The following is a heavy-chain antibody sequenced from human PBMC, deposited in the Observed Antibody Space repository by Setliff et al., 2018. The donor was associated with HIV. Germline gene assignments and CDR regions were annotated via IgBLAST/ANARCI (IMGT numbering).Heavy chain of an antibody. CDR3: VRGVQSPPHYSYYYMDV. Sequence: ASVKVSCKASGGTFSSYAISWVRQAPGQGLEWMGGIIPIFGTTNYAQKFQGKVTITADKSTSTAYMELTSLRFDDTAMYYCVRGVQSPPHYSYYYMDVWGEGTMVTRLL. D-gene: IGHD3-3*01. J-gene: IGHJ6*03. CDR1: GGTFSSYA. CDR2: IIPIFGTT. V-gene: IGHV1-69*06.